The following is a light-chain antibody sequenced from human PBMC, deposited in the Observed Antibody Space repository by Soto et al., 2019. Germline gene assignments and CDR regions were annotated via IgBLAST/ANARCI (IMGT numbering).Light chain of an antibody. CDR3: QQTYSTPPLS. CDR2: VAS. CDR1: QSITTY. Sequence: DIQMPQSPSSLSASVGDRVTITCRASQSITTYLNWYQQKPGKAPELLIYVASSLQSGVPSRFSGNGSGTDFTLTISSLQPDDFATYFCQQTYSTPPLSFGGGTKVLLK. V-gene: IGKV1-39*01. J-gene: IGKJ4*01.